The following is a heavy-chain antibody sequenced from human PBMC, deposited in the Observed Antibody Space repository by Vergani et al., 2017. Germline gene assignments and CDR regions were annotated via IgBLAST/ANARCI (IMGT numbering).Heavy chain of an antibody. J-gene: IGHJ6*02. CDR3: ARGGMVREVRTQTYYYYGMDV. V-gene: IGHV1-2*02. Sequence: QVQLVQSGAEVKKPGASVKVSCKASGYTFTGYYMHWVRQAPGQGLEWMGWINPNSGGTNYAQKFQGRVTMTRDTSISTAYMELSRLRSDDTAVYYCARGGMVREVRTQTYYYYGMDVWGQGTTVTVSS. CDR1: GYTFTGYY. CDR2: INPNSGGT. D-gene: IGHD3-16*01.